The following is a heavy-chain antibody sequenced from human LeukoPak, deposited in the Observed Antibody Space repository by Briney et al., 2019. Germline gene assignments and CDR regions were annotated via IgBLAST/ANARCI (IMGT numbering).Heavy chain of an antibody. CDR1: GFTFSSYG. V-gene: IGHV3-30*03. J-gene: IGHJ4*02. CDR3: VIVGATVQRRGTEYYFDY. CDR2: ISYDGSNK. D-gene: IGHD1-26*01. Sequence: PGGSLRLSCAASGFTFSSYGMHWVRQAPGKGLKWVAVISYDGSNKYYADSVKGRFTISRDNSKNTLYLQMNSLRAEDTAVYYCVIVGATVQRRGTEYYFDYWGQGTLVTVSS.